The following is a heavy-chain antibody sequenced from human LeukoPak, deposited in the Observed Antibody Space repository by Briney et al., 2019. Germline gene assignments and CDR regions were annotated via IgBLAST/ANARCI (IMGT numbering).Heavy chain of an antibody. Sequence: PSETLSLTCTVSGASISSYYWSWLPQPPGKGLEGIGYIYYSGSTNYNPSLESRVTISVDTSKHQFSLKLSSVTAADTAMYYCARVKGDYSFDYWGQGTLVTVSS. CDR3: ARVKGDYSFDY. D-gene: IGHD4-17*01. V-gene: IGHV4-59*01. CDR1: GASISSYY. J-gene: IGHJ4*02. CDR2: IYYSGST.